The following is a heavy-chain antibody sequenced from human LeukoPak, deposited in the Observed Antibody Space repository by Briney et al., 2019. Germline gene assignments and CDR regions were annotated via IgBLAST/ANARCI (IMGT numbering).Heavy chain of an antibody. Sequence: PSETLSLTCTVSGGSISSYYWSWIRQPAGKGLGWIGRIYISGSTNQNPSLKSRVTMSVDTSRNQVSLTMTSVTAADTAVYYCARTSSSWSPYDYWGQGTLVTVSS. CDR2: IYISGST. J-gene: IGHJ4*02. CDR1: GGSISSYY. V-gene: IGHV4-4*07. CDR3: ARTSSSWSPYDY. D-gene: IGHD6-13*01.